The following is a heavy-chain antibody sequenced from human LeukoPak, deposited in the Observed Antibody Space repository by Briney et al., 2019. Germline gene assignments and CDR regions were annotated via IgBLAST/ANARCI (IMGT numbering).Heavy chain of an antibody. V-gene: IGHV3-64*05. Sequence: GGSLRLSCSASGFTFSSYAMHCVRQAPGKGLEYVSAISSNGGSTYYADSVKGRFTISRDNSKNTLYVQMSSLRAEDTAVYYCVKDRAYNYGYWNYGMDVWGQGTTVTVSS. D-gene: IGHD5-18*01. CDR2: ISSNGGST. CDR3: VKDRAYNYGYWNYGMDV. CDR1: GFTFSSYA. J-gene: IGHJ6*02.